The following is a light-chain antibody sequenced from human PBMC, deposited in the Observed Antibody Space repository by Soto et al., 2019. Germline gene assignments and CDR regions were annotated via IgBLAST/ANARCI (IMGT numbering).Light chain of an antibody. V-gene: IGKV3-20*01. CDR1: QTINNRY. CDR2: AAS. Sequence: EIVLTQSPGTLSLSPGERAILSCRASQTINNRYLAWYQQMPGRAPRLLIHAASSRAAGIPDRFSGSGSGTDFTLTINRLEPEDFAIYYCHHYDNSPPFPLGPGTKVDLK. CDR3: HHYDNSPPFP. J-gene: IGKJ3*01.